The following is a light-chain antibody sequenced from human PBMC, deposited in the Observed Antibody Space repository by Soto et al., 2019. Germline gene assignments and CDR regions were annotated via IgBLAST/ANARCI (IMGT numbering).Light chain of an antibody. CDR3: QQDNSLRT. CDR1: QSISSW. V-gene: IGKV1-5*03. Sequence: DIQMTQSPSTLSASVGDRVTITCRASQSISSWLAWYQQKPGKAPKLLIYKASSLESGVPSRFSGRGSGTEFARASSSLPRDDFAPSYCQQDNSLRTFGQGTKVEIK. CDR2: KAS. J-gene: IGKJ1*01.